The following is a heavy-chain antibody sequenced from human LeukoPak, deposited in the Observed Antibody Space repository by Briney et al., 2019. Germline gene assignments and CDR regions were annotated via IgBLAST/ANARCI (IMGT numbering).Heavy chain of an antibody. J-gene: IGHJ3*02. D-gene: IGHD1-26*01. CDR3: AKGRVPHIVGATSRAAFDI. V-gene: IGHV3-30*02. CDR1: GFTFSSYG. Sequence: PGGSLRLSCAASGFTFSSYGMHWVRQAPGKGLEWVAFIRYDGSNKYYADSVKGRFTISRDNSKNTLYLQMNSLRAEDTAVYYCAKGRVPHIVGATSRAAFDIWGQGTMVTVSS. CDR2: IRYDGSNK.